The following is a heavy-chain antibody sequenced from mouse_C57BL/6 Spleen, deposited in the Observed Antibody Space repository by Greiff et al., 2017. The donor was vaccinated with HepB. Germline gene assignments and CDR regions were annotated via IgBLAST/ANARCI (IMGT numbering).Heavy chain of an antibody. CDR1: GFTFSDYG. CDR3: ARHYYGYWYFDV. CDR2: ISSGSSTI. D-gene: IGHD2-1*01. J-gene: IGHJ1*03. Sequence: DVMLVESGGGLVKPGGSLKLSCAASGFTFSDYGMHWVRQAPEKGLEWVAYISSGSSTIYYADTVKGRFTISRDNAKNTLFMQMTSLRSEYTARDYCARHYYGYWYFDVWGTGTTVTVSS. V-gene: IGHV5-17*01.